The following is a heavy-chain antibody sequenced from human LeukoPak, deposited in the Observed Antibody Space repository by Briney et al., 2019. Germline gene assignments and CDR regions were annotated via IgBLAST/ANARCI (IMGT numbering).Heavy chain of an antibody. J-gene: IGHJ4*02. CDR3: ARSYSSSRGTFDY. Sequence: GGSLRLSCAASGFTFSSYGMNWVRQAPGQGLEWASSITSSSSYIYYADSVRGRFTISRDNAKNSLYLQMNSLRAEDTAVYYCARSYSSSRGTFDYSGQGTLVTVSS. D-gene: IGHD6-6*01. V-gene: IGHV3-21*01. CDR2: ITSSSSYI. CDR1: GFTFSSYG.